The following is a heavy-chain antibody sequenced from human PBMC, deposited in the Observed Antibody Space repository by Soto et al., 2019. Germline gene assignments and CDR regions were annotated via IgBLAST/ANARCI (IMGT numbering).Heavy chain of an antibody. CDR3: AREDYGSGLPGASYPGVDV. Sequence: QVQLVQSGAEVKTPGSSVTVSCKPSGGTFSSYGGSWVKQAPGQVLEWMGGIIPGLNVTTYAQKFQGRDTLIEDEYGTTVYMQLNSLGPEDTTLYYFAREDYGSGLPGASYPGVDVWGQGTTVTVSS. CDR1: GGTFSSYG. D-gene: IGHD3-10*01. J-gene: IGHJ6*02. CDR2: IIPGLNVT. V-gene: IGHV1-69*01.